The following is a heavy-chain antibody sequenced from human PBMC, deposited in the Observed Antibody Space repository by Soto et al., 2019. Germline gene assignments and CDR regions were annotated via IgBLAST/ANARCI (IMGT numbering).Heavy chain of an antibody. J-gene: IGHJ4*02. Sequence: GALRLSCAASGFTFSTYAMSWVRQAPGKGLEWVSVISGSGGTTYYADSVKGRFTISRDNAKNTLYLQMNSLGAEDTAVYYCARDLTGSDSYWGQGTLVTVSS. CDR3: ARDLTGSDSY. CDR1: GFTFSTYA. CDR2: ISGSGGTT. D-gene: IGHD2-15*01. V-gene: IGHV3-23*01.